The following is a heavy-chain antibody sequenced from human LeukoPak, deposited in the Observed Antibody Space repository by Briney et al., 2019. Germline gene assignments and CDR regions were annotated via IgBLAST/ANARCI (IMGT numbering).Heavy chain of an antibody. CDR3: ARGTGYYVFDY. CDR2: ISYDGSNK. D-gene: IGHD3-10*02. Sequence: GGSLRLSCAASGFTFSSYGMHWVRQAPGKGLEWVAVISYDGSNKYYADSVKGRFTISRDNSKNTLYLQMNSLRAEDTAVYYCARGTGYYVFDYWGQGTLVTVSS. J-gene: IGHJ4*02. V-gene: IGHV3-30*03. CDR1: GFTFSSYG.